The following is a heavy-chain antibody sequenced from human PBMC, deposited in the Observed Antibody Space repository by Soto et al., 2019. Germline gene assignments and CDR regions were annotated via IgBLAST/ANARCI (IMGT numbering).Heavy chain of an antibody. CDR2: IYYSGST. D-gene: IGHD6-6*01. CDR3: ASASIAARPRGAFDI. V-gene: IGHV4-39*01. J-gene: IGHJ3*02. Sequence: SETLSLTCTVSGGSISSSSYYWGWIRQPPGKGLEWIGSIYYSGSTYYNPSLKSRVTISVDTSKNQFSLKLSSVTAADTAVYYCASASIAARPRGAFDIWGQGTMGTGSS. CDR1: GGSISSSSYY.